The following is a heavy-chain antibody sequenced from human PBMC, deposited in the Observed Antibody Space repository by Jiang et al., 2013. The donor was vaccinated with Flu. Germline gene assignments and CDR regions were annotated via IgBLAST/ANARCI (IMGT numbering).Heavy chain of an antibody. CDR3: ARSIIGVTVTRLDF. J-gene: IGHJ4*02. D-gene: IGHD3-3*01. CDR2: ISHSGST. Sequence: PGLVKPSETLSLSCTVSGDSIRSNYWSWLRQPPGKGLEWLGYISHSGSTNYNPSLNSRVTISRDTSKNQFSLRLTSVTAADTALYYCARSIIGVTVTRLDFWGQGSLVTVSS. V-gene: IGHV4-59*01. CDR1: GDSIRSNY.